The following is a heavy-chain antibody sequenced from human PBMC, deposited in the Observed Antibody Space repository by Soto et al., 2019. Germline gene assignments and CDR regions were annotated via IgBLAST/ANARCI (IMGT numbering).Heavy chain of an antibody. CDR1: GVSIRNYF. D-gene: IGHD3-10*01. J-gene: IGHJ4*02. V-gene: IGHV4-59*01. CDR2: IYYSVGS. CDR3: AGSKTRGVILDY. Sequence: KTSETLSLTCTVSGVSIRNYFWSWIRQPPGKGLEWIGYIYYSVGSTYSPYLASRVTTSVDTSKSQVSLRVSSVTAADTAVYYCAGSKTRGVILDYWGQGTLVTVSS.